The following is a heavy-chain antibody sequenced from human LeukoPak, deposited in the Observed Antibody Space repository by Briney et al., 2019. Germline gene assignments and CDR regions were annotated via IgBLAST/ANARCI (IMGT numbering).Heavy chain of an antibody. CDR1: GFTFDDYA. CDR3: AKDGRYISDWLGY. J-gene: IGHJ4*02. Sequence: GGSLRLSCAASGFTFDDYAMHWVRQAPGKGLEWVSGISWDSGSIGYAGSVKGRFTISRDNAKKSLYLQMNSLREEDTALYYCAKDGRYISDWLGYWGQGTLVTVSS. D-gene: IGHD6-25*01. V-gene: IGHV3-9*01. CDR2: ISWDSGSI.